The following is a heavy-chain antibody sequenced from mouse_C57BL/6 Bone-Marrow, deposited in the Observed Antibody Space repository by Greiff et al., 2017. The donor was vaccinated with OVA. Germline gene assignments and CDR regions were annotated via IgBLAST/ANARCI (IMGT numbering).Heavy chain of an antibody. D-gene: IGHD2-4*01. CDR2: IWSGGST. Sequence: VMLVESGPGLVQPSQSLSITCTVSGFSLTSYGVHWVRQSPGKGLEWLGVIWSGGSTDYNAAFISRLSISKDNSKSQVFFKMNSLQADDTAIYYCARRTIDDYDGRHAMDYWGQGTSVTVSS. CDR3: ARRTIDDYDGRHAMDY. J-gene: IGHJ4*01. CDR1: GFSLTSYG. V-gene: IGHV2-2*01.